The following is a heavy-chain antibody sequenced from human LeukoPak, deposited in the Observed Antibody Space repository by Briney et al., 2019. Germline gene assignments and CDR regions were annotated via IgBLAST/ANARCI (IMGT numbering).Heavy chain of an antibody. CDR1: GFTFSNSA. V-gene: IGHV3-23*01. D-gene: IGHD6-13*01. Sequence: PGGSLRLSCAASGFTFSNSAMNWVRQAPGKGLEWVSAIRGSSDSTYYADSVTGRFTISRDNSKNTLYLQMNSLRAEDTAIYYCAKGPSIAAAGTFDPWGQGTLVTVSS. CDR2: IRGSSDST. J-gene: IGHJ5*02. CDR3: AKGPSIAAAGTFDP.